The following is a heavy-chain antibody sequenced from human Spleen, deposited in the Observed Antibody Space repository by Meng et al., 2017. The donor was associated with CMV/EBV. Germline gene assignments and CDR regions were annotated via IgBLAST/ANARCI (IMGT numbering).Heavy chain of an antibody. CDR2: ISRSSSTI. CDR3: ARDVPLLDIVVVPAATANFDY. CDR1: GFTFSSYS. Sequence: GGSLRLSCAASGFTFSSYSMNWVRQAPGKGLEWVSYISRSSSTIYYADSVKGRFTISRDNAKNSLYLQMNSLRAEDTAVYYCARDVPLLDIVVVPAATANFDYWGQGTLVTVSS. D-gene: IGHD2-2*01. V-gene: IGHV3-48*04. J-gene: IGHJ4*02.